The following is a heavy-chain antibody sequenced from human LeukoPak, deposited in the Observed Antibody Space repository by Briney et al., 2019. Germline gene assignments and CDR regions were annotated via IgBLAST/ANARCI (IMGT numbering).Heavy chain of an antibody. D-gene: IGHD3-22*01. CDR2: IKQDGSEK. J-gene: IGHJ3*02. Sequence: PGGSLRLSCAASGFTFSSYWMSWVRQAPGKGLEWVANIKQDGSEKYYVDSVKGRFTISRDNAKNSLYLQMNSLRAEDTAVYYCARDLHTVGYYDSSGYPTGAFDIWGQGTMVTVSS. V-gene: IGHV3-7*01. CDR1: GFTFSSYW. CDR3: ARDLHTVGYYDSSGYPTGAFDI.